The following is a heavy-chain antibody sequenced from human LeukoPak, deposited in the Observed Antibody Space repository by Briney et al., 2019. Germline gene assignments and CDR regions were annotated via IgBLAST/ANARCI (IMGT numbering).Heavy chain of an antibody. V-gene: IGHV1-69*06. D-gene: IGHD5-18*01. Sequence: SVKVSCKASGGTFSSYAISWVRQAPGQGLEWMGGIIPIFGTANYAQKFQGRVTMTEDTSTDTAYMELSSLRSEDTAVYYCATASGYSYGPFDCWGQGTLVTVSS. CDR2: IIPIFGTA. CDR3: ATASGYSYGPFDC. CDR1: GGTFSSYA. J-gene: IGHJ4*02.